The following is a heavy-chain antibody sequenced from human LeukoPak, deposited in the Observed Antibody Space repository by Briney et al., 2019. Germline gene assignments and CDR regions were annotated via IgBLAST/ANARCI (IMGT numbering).Heavy chain of an antibody. CDR3: ARESDIVGTTRALDY. CDR2: ISSSSSTI. V-gene: IGHV3-48*04. Sequence: GGSLRLSCAASGFTFSSYGMHWVRQAPGKGLEWVSYISSSSSTIYYADSVKGRFTISRDNAKNSLYLQMNSLRAEDTAVYYCARESDIVGTTRALDYWGQGTLVTVSS. CDR1: GFTFSSYG. J-gene: IGHJ4*02. D-gene: IGHD1-26*01.